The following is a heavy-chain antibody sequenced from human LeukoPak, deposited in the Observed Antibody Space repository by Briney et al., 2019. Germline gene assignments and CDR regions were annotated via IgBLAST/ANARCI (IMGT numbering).Heavy chain of an antibody. CDR3: AQKGGTDH. J-gene: IGHJ4*02. CDR2: ISSSSAM. CDR1: GFTFSRFG. Sequence: GGSLRLSCAASGFTFSRFGMNWVRQAPGKGLEWISYISSSSAMYYADSVKGRFTISRDNAKNSLYLQMSSLRDEDTGVYYCAQKGGTDHWGQGTLVTVSS. D-gene: IGHD2-15*01. V-gene: IGHV3-48*02.